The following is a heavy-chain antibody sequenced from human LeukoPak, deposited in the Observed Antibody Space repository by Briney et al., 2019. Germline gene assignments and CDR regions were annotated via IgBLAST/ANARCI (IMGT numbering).Heavy chain of an antibody. D-gene: IGHD6-6*01. V-gene: IGHV4-34*01. Sequence: KSSETLSLTCAVYGGSFSGYYWSWIRQPPGKGLEWIGEINHSGSTNYNPSLKSRVTISVDTSKNQFSLKLSSVTAADTAVYYCARDLGSSALDYWGQGTLVTVSS. CDR1: GGSFSGYY. CDR2: INHSGST. J-gene: IGHJ4*02. CDR3: ARDLGSSALDY.